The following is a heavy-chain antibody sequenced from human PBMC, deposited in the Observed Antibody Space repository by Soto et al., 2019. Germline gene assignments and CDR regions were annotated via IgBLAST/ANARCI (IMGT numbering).Heavy chain of an antibody. CDR2: VIPRFDSA. CDR3: AASTFLSGVTGYFHLAF. CDR1: GDTFDNYA. V-gene: IGHV1-69*06. J-gene: IGHJ4*02. Sequence: QVHLVQSGTEVKWPGSSVKVSCKASGDTFDNYAISWVRQAPGQGLEWMGGVIPRFDSASYAQHSRDRVTTSADKFTTTAYLELRGLTSEETAVYYCAASTFLSGVTGYFHLAFWGQGTLVTVSS. D-gene: IGHD3-9*01.